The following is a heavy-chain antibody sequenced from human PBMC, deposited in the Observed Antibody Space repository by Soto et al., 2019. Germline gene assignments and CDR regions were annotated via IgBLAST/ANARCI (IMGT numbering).Heavy chain of an antibody. CDR1: GGSFSGYY. V-gene: IGHV4-34*01. D-gene: IGHD6-13*01. Sequence: SETLSLTCAVYGGSFSGYYWSWIRQPPGKGLEWIGEINHSGSTNYNPSLKSRVTISVDTSKNQFSLKLSSVTAADTAVYYCAREGEQQLVLGPFFDYWGQGTLVTVSS. CDR3: AREGEQQLVLGPFFDY. CDR2: INHSGST. J-gene: IGHJ4*02.